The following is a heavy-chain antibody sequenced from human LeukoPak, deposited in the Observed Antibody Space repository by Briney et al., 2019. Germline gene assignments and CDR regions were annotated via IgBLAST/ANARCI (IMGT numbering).Heavy chain of an antibody. D-gene: IGHD4-23*01. CDR1: GFXFSNYA. J-gene: IGHJ4*02. Sequence: PGGSLRLSCAVSGFXFSNYAMSWVRQAPGKGLEWVSTFSGSGGGTYYADSVKGRFTISRDNSKNTLYLQMNSLRAEDTAVYYCAKDRRGGDSVTSSDYWGQGTLVTVSS. CDR3: AKDRRGGDSVTSSDY. CDR2: FSGSGGGT. V-gene: IGHV3-23*01.